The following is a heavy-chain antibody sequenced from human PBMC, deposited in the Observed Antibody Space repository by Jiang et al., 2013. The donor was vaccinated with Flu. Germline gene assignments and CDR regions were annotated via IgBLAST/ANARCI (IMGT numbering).Heavy chain of an antibody. Sequence: KPTQTLTLTCTFSGFSLSTSGVGAGWIRQPPGKALEWLALIYWNDDKRYSPSLKSRLTITKDTSKNQVVLTMTNMDPVDTATYFCAHMAGYFDYWGQGTLVTVSS. CDR3: AHMAGYFDY. V-gene: IGHV2-5*01. CDR1: GFSLSTSGVG. J-gene: IGHJ4*02. CDR2: IYWNDDK.